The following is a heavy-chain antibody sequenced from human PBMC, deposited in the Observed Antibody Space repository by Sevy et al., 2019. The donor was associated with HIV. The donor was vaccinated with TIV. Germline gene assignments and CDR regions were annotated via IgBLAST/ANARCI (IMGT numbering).Heavy chain of an antibody. J-gene: IGHJ6*02. V-gene: IGHV3-30*18. D-gene: IGHD5-12*01. CDR2: ISYDGSNK. CDR3: AKVRIEWLRNYYYYYGMDV. Sequence: GGSLRLSCAASGFTFSNYGMHWVRQAPGKGLERVAVISYDGSNKYYADSVKGRFTISRDNSKNTLYLQMSSLRAEDTAVYYCAKVRIEWLRNYYYYYGMDVWGQGTTVTVSS. CDR1: GFTFSNYG.